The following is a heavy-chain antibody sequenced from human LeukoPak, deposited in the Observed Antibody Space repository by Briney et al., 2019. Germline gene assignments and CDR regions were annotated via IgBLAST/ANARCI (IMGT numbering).Heavy chain of an antibody. CDR3: ARRQEGGGAIDY. CDR2: IKQDGSKK. Sequence: GGSLRLSCVASGFPFSSYWMTWVRQAPGKGLEWVANIKQDGSKKSYVDSVKGRFTISRDNAKNSLYLQMNSLRAEDTAVYYCARRQEGGGAIDYWGQGTLVTVSS. J-gene: IGHJ4*02. D-gene: IGHD2-15*01. V-gene: IGHV3-7*03. CDR1: GFPFSSYW.